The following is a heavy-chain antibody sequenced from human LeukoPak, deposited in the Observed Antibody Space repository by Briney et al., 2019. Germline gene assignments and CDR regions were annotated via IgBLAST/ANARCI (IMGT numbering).Heavy chain of an antibody. J-gene: IGHJ6*02. CDR3: ARDGDAYYYYGMDV. CDR1: GGSISSYY. D-gene: IGHD4-17*01. Sequence: SETLSLTCTVSGGSISSYYWSWIRQPAGKGLEWIGRIYTSGSTNYNPSLKSRVTMSVDTSKHQFSLKLSSVTAADTAVYYCARDGDAYYYYGMDVWGQGTTVTVSS. CDR2: IYTSGST. V-gene: IGHV4-4*07.